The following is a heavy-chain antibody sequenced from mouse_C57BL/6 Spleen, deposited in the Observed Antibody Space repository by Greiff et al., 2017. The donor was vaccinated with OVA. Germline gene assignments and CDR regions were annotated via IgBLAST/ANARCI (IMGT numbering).Heavy chain of an antibody. CDR1: GYSFTDYN. CDR2: INPNYGTT. D-gene: IGHD1-1*01. V-gene: IGHV1-39*01. Sequence: VQLQQSGPELVKPGASVKISCKASGYSFTDYNMNWVKQSNGQSLEWIGVINPNYGTTSYNQKFKGKATLTVDQSSSTAYMPLNSLTSEDSAVYYCERNYGSSPWFAYWGQGTLVTVSA. J-gene: IGHJ3*01. CDR3: ERNYGSSPWFAY.